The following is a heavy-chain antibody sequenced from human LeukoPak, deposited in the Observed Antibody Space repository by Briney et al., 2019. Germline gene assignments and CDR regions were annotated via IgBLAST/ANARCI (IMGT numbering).Heavy chain of an antibody. V-gene: IGHV5-51*01. CDR1: GYNFINYW. Sequence: GESLKISCKGSGYNFINYWIGWVRQTPGKGLEWMGIISLSDSDTRYSPSFQGQVTISADKSIGTAYMQWTSLKASDTAMYYCATALGGTTNWNHWGQGTLVTVSS. D-gene: IGHD1-1*01. J-gene: IGHJ5*02. CDR3: ATALGGTTNWNH. CDR2: ISLSDSDT.